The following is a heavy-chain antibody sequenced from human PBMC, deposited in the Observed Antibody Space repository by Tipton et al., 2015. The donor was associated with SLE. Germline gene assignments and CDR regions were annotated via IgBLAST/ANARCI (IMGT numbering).Heavy chain of an antibody. V-gene: IGHV4-59*07. CDR1: GGSISSYY. J-gene: IGHJ4*02. D-gene: IGHD3-10*01. CDR2: IYYSGST. Sequence: TLSLTCTVSGGSISSYYWSWIRQPPGKGLEWIGYIYYSGSTNYNPSLKSRVTISVDTSKNQFSLKLSSVTAADTAVYYCARAQNYYGSGSYPGYWGQGTLVTVSS. CDR3: ARAQNYYGSGSYPGY.